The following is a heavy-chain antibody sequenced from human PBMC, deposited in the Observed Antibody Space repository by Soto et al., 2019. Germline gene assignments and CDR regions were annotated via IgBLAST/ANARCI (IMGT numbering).Heavy chain of an antibody. J-gene: IGHJ3*02. CDR2: ISAYNGNT. CDR1: GYTFTSYG. Sequence: GASVKVSCKASGYTFTSYGISWVRQAPGQGLEWMGWISAYNGNTNYAQKLQGRVTMTTDTSTSTAYMELRSLRSDDTAVYYCARDLGYCSGGSCHHDAFDIWGQGTRVTVSS. D-gene: IGHD2-15*01. CDR3: ARDLGYCSGGSCHHDAFDI. V-gene: IGHV1-18*01.